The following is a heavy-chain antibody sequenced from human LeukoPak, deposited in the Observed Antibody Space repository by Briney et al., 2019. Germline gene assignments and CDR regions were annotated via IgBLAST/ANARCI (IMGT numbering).Heavy chain of an antibody. Sequence: PSETLSLTCTVSGASVSSYYWSWIRQPPGKGLEWIGYIFYSGSTSYNPSLKSRVAISLDTSKNQFSLKLSSVTAVDTAVYYCARARGDGYNYAAFDIWGQGTMVTVSS. D-gene: IGHD5-24*01. V-gene: IGHV4-59*02. CDR2: IFYSGST. J-gene: IGHJ3*02. CDR1: GASVSSYY. CDR3: ARARGDGYNYAAFDI.